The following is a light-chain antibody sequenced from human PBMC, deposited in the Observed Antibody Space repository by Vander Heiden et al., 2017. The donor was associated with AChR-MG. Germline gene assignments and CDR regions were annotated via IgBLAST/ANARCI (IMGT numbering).Light chain of an antibody. CDR2: AAP. J-gene: IGKJ4*01. V-gene: IGKV1-39*01. CDR1: QDINTH. CDR3: RQSYSMLT. Sequence: DIQVIQSPSSLSASVGDGVTIPCRASQDINTHVLRYQPQSCKAPTHLTYAAPSLGSGVTSRGSGSGTETDFTLSSSGLQREDFETYYWRQSYSMLTFGGGTKVEIK.